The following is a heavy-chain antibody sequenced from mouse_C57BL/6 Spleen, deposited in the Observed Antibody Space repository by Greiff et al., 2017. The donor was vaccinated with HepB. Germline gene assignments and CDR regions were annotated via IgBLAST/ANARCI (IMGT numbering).Heavy chain of an antibody. Sequence: VKLQQPGTELVKPGASVKLSCKASGYTFTSYWMHWVKQRPGQGLEWIGNINPSNGGTNYNEKFKSKATLTVDKSSSTAYMQLSSLTSEDSAVYYCARSYYGSSYKDYAMDYWGQGTSVTVSS. J-gene: IGHJ4*01. V-gene: IGHV1-53*01. CDR2: INPSNGGT. D-gene: IGHD1-1*01. CDR3: ARSYYGSSYKDYAMDY. CDR1: GYTFTSYW.